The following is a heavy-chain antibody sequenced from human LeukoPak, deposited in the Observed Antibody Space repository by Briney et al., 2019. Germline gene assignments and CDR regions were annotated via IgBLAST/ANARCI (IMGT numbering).Heavy chain of an antibody. Sequence: ASVKVSCTASGYTFTSYGISWVRQAPGQGREGVGWISAYNGNTNYAQKLQGRVTMTTDTSTSTAYMELRSLRSDDTAVYYCARGEPSSDFDYWGQGTLVTVSS. D-gene: IGHD1-14*01. CDR1: GYTFTSYG. CDR3: ARGEPSSDFDY. CDR2: ISAYNGNT. J-gene: IGHJ4*02. V-gene: IGHV1-18*01.